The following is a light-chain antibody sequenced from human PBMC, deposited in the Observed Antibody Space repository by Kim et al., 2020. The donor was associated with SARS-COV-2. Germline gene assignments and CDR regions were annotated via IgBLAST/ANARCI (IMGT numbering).Light chain of an antibody. CDR2: QDN. J-gene: IGLJ1*01. CDR1: KLGDKY. Sequence: SYELTQPPSVSVSPGQTASITCSGNKLGDKYACWYQQKPGQSPVLVIYQDNKRPSGIPERFSGSNSGNTATLTISGTQAMDEADYYCQAWDSNTVVFVNG. V-gene: IGLV3-1*01. CDR3: QAWDSNTVV.